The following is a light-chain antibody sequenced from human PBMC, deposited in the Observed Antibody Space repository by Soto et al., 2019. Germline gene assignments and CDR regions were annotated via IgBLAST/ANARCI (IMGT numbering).Light chain of an antibody. V-gene: IGLV2-14*01. CDR1: SSDVGGYNY. J-gene: IGLJ2*01. CDR2: EVT. Sequence: QSALTQPVSVSGSPGQSITISCTGTSSDVGGYNYVSWYQQHTGKAPKLMIYEVTKRPSGVSNRFSGSKSGNTASLTICGLQAEDESDYYCSSYPSISTLLFGGGTKVTVL. CDR3: SSYPSISTLL.